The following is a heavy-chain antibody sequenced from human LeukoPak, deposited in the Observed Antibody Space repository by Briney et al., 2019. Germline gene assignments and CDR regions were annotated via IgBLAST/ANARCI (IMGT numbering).Heavy chain of an antibody. J-gene: IGHJ4*02. V-gene: IGHV4-39*07. D-gene: IGHD3-10*01. Sequence: PSETLSLTCTVSGGSISSDYSWGWIRQPPGKGLEWIGNIYYGGSTNYNPSLKSRVTISVDTSKNQFSLKLSSVTAADTAVYYCARAPPGGPTVFDYWGQGTLVTVSS. CDR2: IYYGGST. CDR1: GGSISSDYS. CDR3: ARAPPGGPTVFDY.